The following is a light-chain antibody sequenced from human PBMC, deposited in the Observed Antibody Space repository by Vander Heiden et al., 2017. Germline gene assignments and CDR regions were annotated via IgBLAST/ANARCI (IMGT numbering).Light chain of an antibody. CDR3: QQRSNWPAA. Sequence: EIVLTQSPATLSLSPGERAPLSCRASQSVSSYLAWYQQKPGQAPRLLIYDASNRATGVPARFSGSGSERDFTLTISSLEPEDFAIYYCQQRSNWPAAFGGGTMVEIK. CDR2: DAS. V-gene: IGKV3-11*02. CDR1: QSVSSY. J-gene: IGKJ4*01.